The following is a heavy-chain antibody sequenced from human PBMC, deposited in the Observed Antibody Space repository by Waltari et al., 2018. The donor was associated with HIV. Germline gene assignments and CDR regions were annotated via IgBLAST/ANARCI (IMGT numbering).Heavy chain of an antibody. CDR1: GYTFTGYY. Sequence: QVQLVQSGAEVKKPGASVKVSCKASGYTFTGYYMHWVRQAPGQGLEWMGWINPHSGGTNYAQKFQGRVTMTRDTSISTAYMELSRLRSDDTAVYYCAREGSSSWYGSVDYWGQGTLVTVSS. V-gene: IGHV1-2*02. J-gene: IGHJ4*02. D-gene: IGHD6-13*01. CDR2: INPHSGGT. CDR3: AREGSSSWYGSVDY.